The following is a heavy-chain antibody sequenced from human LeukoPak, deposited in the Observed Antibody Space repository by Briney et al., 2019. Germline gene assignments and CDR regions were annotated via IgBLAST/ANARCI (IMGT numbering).Heavy chain of an antibody. D-gene: IGHD3-22*01. CDR1: GGSISGHY. J-gene: IGHJ6*03. Sequence: SETLSLTCNVSGGSISGHYWSWIRQPPGKGLEWIGCIHYSGSTNYNPSLKSRATTSVDASKNQFSLRLTSVTAADTAVYYCTRVGDTSSYFYYMDVWGKGTTVTVSS. CDR3: TRVGDTSSYFYYMDV. CDR2: IHYSGST. V-gene: IGHV4-59*11.